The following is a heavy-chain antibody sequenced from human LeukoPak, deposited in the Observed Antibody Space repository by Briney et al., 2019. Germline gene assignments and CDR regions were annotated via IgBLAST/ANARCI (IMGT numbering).Heavy chain of an antibody. Sequence: GASVKVSCKASGGTFSSYAISWVRQAPGQGLEWMGGIIPIFGTANYAQKFQGRVTITADKSTSTAYRELSSLRSEDTAVYYCARGRRYCSGGSCYSCWGQGTLVTVSS. CDR1: GGTFSSYA. CDR2: IIPIFGTA. J-gene: IGHJ4*02. D-gene: IGHD2-15*01. V-gene: IGHV1-69*06. CDR3: ARGRRYCSGGSCYSC.